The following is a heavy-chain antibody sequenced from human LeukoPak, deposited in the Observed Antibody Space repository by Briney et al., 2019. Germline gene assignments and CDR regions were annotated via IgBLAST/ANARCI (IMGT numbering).Heavy chain of an antibody. V-gene: IGHV1-69*04. CDR2: IIPILGIA. Sequence: ASVKVSCKASGSSFSSHTFSWVRQAPGQGLEWMGRIIPILGIANYAQNFQGRVTITADKSTTTAYMELRSLRSEDTAVYYCARDPQFCGGDCYFDYWGQGTLVTVSS. CDR3: ARDPQFCGGDCYFDY. CDR1: GSSFSSHT. J-gene: IGHJ4*02. D-gene: IGHD2-21*02.